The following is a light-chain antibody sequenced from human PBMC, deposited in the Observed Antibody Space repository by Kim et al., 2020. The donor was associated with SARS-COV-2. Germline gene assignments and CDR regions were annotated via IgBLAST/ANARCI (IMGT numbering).Light chain of an antibody. CDR2: VNGVGSH. Sequence: QPVLTQSPSASASLGASVKLTCTLDSGHSTYAIAWHQQQPEKGPRYLMKVNGVGSHKKGDGIPDRFSDSSFGAERYLTITTLQSDDEADYCCQTWTAGGAVWVFGGGTKLTVL. V-gene: IGLV4-69*01. CDR3: QTWTAGGAVWV. CDR1: SGHSTYA. J-gene: IGLJ3*02.